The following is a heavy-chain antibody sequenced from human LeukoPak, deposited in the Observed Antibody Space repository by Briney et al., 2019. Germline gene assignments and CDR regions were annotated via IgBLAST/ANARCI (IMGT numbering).Heavy chain of an antibody. CDR1: GFTFSNYA. V-gene: IGHV3-23*01. D-gene: IGHD1-26*01. CDR3: AKDYSRDSFNDIDY. Sequence: PGGSLRLSCAASGFTFSNYAINWVRQAPGKGLEWVSIIVGNGRTAYSDSAKGRFTISRDNSKNTVHLQMDNLRAEDTAVYYCAKDYSRDSFNDIDYWGQGTQVTVSS. CDR2: IVGNGRTA. J-gene: IGHJ4*02.